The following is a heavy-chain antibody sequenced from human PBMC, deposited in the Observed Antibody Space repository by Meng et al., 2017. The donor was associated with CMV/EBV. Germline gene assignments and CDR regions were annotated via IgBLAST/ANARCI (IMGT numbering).Heavy chain of an antibody. D-gene: IGHD6-19*01. V-gene: IGHV4-4*07. CDR3: ARDSSGWYPHFVY. CDR2: INTSRST. Sequence: QVEPWQLSQGLERPWATLTLTCNVSVSSIISYCWSWSRQPAGKGRERIERINTSRSTNNNPSLNSRVTMSVDTSKNQFSLKLSSVTAADTAVYYCARDSSGWYPHFVYWGQGTLVTVSS. CDR1: VSSIISYC. J-gene: IGHJ4*02.